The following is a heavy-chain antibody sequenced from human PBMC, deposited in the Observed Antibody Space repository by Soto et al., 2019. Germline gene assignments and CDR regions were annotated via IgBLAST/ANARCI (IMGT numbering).Heavy chain of an antibody. CDR2: IYYSGST. CDR3: ARGWGSTFDY. D-gene: IGHD3-16*01. Sequence: SDTLSLTCTVSGGSISSYYWSWIRQPPGKGLEWIGYIYYSGSTNYNPSLKSRVTMSVDTSKNQFSLKLRSVTAADTAVYYCARGWGSTFDYWGQGTLVTVSS. J-gene: IGHJ4*02. CDR1: GGSISSYY. V-gene: IGHV4-59*01.